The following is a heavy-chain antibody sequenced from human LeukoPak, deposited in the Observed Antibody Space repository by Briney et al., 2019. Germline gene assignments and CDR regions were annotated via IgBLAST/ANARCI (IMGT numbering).Heavy chain of an antibody. D-gene: IGHD2-15*01. CDR1: GLTFSAYA. J-gene: IGHJ4*02. CDR2: INYSGGST. Sequence: GGSLRLSCAASGLTFSAYAMSWVRQTPAKGLEWVSGINYSGGSTYYADSVKGRFTISRDNSRDTLYLQMNSLRAEDTAVYYCAKDQGGSFDYWGQGTLVTVSS. CDR3: AKDQGGSFDY. V-gene: IGHV3-23*01.